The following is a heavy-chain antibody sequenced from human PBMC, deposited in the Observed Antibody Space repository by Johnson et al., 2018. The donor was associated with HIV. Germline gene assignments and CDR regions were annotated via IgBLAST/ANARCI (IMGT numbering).Heavy chain of an antibody. Sequence: QVQLVESGGGVVRPGGSLRLSCAASGFTFDDYGMSWVRQAPGKGLEWVAVIWYDGSNKYYADSVKGRFTISRDNSKNTLYLQMNSLRAEDTAVYYCAKGDYYAFDVWGQGTMVTVSS. V-gene: IGHV3-33*06. CDR1: GFTFDDYG. CDR3: AKGDYYAFDV. J-gene: IGHJ3*01. CDR2: IWYDGSNK. D-gene: IGHD3-16*01.